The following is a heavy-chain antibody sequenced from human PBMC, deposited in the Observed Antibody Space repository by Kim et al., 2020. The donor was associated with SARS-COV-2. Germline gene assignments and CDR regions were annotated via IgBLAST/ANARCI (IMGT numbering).Heavy chain of an antibody. D-gene: IGHD4-4*01. CDR1: GFTFSSYW. CDR3: ARVRGGDTVTPPFFDY. V-gene: IGHV3-7*03. J-gene: IGHJ4*02. CDR2: IKQDGSEK. Sequence: GGSLRLSCAASGFTFSSYWMSWVRQAPGKGLEWVANIKQDGSEKYYVDSVKGRFTISRDNAKNSLYLQMNSLRAEDTAVYYCARVRGGDTVTPPFFDYWGQGTLVTVSS.